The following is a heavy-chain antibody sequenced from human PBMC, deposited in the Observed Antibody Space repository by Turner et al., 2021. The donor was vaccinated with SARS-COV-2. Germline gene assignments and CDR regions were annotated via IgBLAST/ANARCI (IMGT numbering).Heavy chain of an antibody. D-gene: IGHD3-3*01. CDR2: IYSGGNT. CDR1: GFIVSSNY. Sequence: EVQLVECVGGLVQPRGSLRLSCSASGFIVSSNYMSWVRQAPGKGLEWDIVIYSGGNTYYAESVKSRFTISRHNTKNKLYLKKNSLRDEDTAVYYCARDAKDFWSGSYAYGMDVWGQGTTVTVSS. CDR3: ARDAKDFWSGSYAYGMDV. V-gene: IGHV3-53*04. J-gene: IGHJ6*02.